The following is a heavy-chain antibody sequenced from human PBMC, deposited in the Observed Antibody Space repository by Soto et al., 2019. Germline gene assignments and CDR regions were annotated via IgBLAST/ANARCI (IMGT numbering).Heavy chain of an antibody. CDR1: VCSISSCRYY. V-gene: IGHV4-31*03. CDR3: GRSRCQLAR. CDR2: IYYSGST. D-gene: IGHD3-3*02. J-gene: IGHJ4*02. Sequence: SETLSLTCTFSVCSISSCRYYWGWIRQHPWKGLELIGYIYYSGSTYYNPSLKSRVTISLDTSKNQFSLKLSSVTAADTAGYHCGRSRCQLARWGEGTLANV.